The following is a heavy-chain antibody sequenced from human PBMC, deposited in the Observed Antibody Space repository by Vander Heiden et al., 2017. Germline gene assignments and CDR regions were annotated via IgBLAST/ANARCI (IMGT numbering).Heavy chain of an antibody. V-gene: IGHV4-39*02. Sequence: QLQLQESGPGLVKPSETLSLTCTVSGGSISSSSYYWGWIRQPPGKGLEWIGSSYYSGSTYYNPSLKSRVTISVDTSKNQFSLKLSSVTAADTAVYYCARDRIPLPNFDWASLGFDYWGQGTLVTVSS. J-gene: IGHJ4*02. CDR1: GGSISSSSYY. D-gene: IGHD3-9*01. CDR2: SYYSGST. CDR3: ARDRIPLPNFDWASLGFDY.